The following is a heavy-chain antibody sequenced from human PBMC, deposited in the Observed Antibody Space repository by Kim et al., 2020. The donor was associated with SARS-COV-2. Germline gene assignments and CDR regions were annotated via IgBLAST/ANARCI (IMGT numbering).Heavy chain of an antibody. CDR3: ARNIAARPPYYFDY. V-gene: IGHV3-30*07. Sequence: ADSVKGRFTISRDNSKNTLYLQMNSLGAGDTAVYYCARNIAARPPYYFDYWGQGTLVTVSS. D-gene: IGHD6-6*01. J-gene: IGHJ4*02.